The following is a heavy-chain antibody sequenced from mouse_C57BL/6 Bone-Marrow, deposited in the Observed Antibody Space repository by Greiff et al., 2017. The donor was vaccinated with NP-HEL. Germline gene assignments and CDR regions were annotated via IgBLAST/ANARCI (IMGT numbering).Heavy chain of an antibody. CDR2: IDPANGDT. J-gene: IGHJ3*01. V-gene: IGHV14-4*01. Sequence: EVQLQESGAELVRPGASVKLSCTASGFNIKDDYMHWVKQRPEQGLEWIGWIDPANGDTEYASKFQGKATITADTSSNTAYLQLSSLTSEDTAVYYCPTPDGFAYWGQGTLVTVSA. CDR3: PTPDGFAY. CDR1: GFNIKDDY.